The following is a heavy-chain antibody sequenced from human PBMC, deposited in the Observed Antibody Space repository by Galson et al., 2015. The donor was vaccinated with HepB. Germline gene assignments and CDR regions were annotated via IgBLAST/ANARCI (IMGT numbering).Heavy chain of an antibody. V-gene: IGHV3-73*01. CDR3: TRERRTTVTNQGFDY. CDR2: IRSKANSYAT. CDR1: GFTFSGSA. Sequence: SLRLSCAASGFTFSGSAMHWVRQASGKGLEWVGRIRSKANSYATAYAASVKGRFTISRDDSKNTAYLQMNSLKTEDTAVYYCTRERRTTVTNQGFDYWGQGTLVTVSS. D-gene: IGHD4-17*01. J-gene: IGHJ4*02.